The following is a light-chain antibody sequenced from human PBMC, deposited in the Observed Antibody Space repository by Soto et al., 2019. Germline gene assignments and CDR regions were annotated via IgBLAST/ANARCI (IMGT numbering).Light chain of an antibody. Sequence: EIVLTQSPATLSLSPGERATLSCRASQSVSSNYLAWYQHKPGQAPRLLIYDASTRATGIPDRFSGSGSGTDFTLTISSLEPEDFAIYYCQQRSSWPRTFGRGTKVDNK. CDR2: DAS. CDR1: QSVSSNY. J-gene: IGKJ1*01. CDR3: QQRSSWPRT. V-gene: IGKV3D-20*02.